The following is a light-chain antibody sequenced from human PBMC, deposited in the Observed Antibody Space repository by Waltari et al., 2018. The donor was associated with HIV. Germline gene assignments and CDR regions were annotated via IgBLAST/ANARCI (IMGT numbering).Light chain of an antibody. J-gene: IGLJ3*02. CDR1: SSTIGGNT. CDR2: SNN. CDR3: ATWDDSLNGWV. Sequence: QSVPTQPPSASGTPGQRVTISCSRTSSTIGGNTVSWYQQLPGTAPKLLIYSNNQRPSGVPDRFSGSRSGTSASLAISGLQSEDETDYYCATWDDSLNGWVFGGGTKLTVL. V-gene: IGLV1-44*01.